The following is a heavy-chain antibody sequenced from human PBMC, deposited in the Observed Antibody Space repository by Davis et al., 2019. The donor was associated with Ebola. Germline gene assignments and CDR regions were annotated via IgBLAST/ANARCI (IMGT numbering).Heavy chain of an antibody. J-gene: IGHJ4*02. V-gene: IGHV3-21*04. Sequence: GESLKISCAASGFTFNSYSMNWVRQAPGKGLEWVSSISSSSSYIYYADSVKGRFTISRDNAKNSLYLQMNSLRAEDTAVYYCARGSYDNWGQGTLVTVSS. CDR1: GFTFNSYS. CDR2: ISSSSSYI. CDR3: ARGSYDN. D-gene: IGHD3-9*01.